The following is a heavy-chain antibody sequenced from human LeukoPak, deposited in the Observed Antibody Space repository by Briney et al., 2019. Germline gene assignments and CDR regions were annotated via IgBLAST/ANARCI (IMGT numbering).Heavy chain of an antibody. D-gene: IGHD3-10*01. J-gene: IGHJ5*02. CDR3: ARESNYYGSGTGWFDP. Sequence: SETLSLTCTVSGGSISGYYWGWLRQPPGKGLEWIGSIYHSGITYYNPSLKSRVTILVDTSKNQLSLKLSSVTAADTAVYYCARESNYYGSGTGWFDPWGQGTLVTVSS. CDR2: IYHSGIT. CDR1: GGSISGYY. V-gene: IGHV4-38-2*02.